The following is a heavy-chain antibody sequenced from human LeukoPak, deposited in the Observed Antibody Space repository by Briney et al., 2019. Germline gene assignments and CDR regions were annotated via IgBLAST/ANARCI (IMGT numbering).Heavy chain of an antibody. D-gene: IGHD3-3*01. V-gene: IGHV3-23*01. CDR2: ISGSGGST. Sequence: PGGSLRLSCAASGFTFSSYAMSWVRQAPGKGLEWVSAISGSGGSTYYADSVKGRFTISRDNSKNTLYLQMNSLRAEDTAVYYCAKDLSFDFWSGYSIPTDYWGQGTLVTASS. J-gene: IGHJ4*02. CDR1: GFTFSSYA. CDR3: AKDLSFDFWSGYSIPTDY.